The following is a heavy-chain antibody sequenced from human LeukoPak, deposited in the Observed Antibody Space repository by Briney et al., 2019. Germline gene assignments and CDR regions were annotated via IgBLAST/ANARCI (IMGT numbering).Heavy chain of an antibody. CDR3: ARERTYYFDY. J-gene: IGHJ4*02. CDR1: GGSISSGDYY. CDR2: IYYRGST. V-gene: IGHV4-30-4*01. Sequence: SETLSLTCTVSGGSISSGDYYWSWIRQPPGQGLEWIGYIYYRGSTYYNPSLKSRVIISVDTSKNQFSLKLNSMTAADTAVYYCARERTYYFDYWGQGTQVTVSS.